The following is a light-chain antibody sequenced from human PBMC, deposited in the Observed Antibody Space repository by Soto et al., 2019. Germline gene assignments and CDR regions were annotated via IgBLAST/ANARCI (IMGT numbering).Light chain of an antibody. CDR3: QQSYGPPLT. V-gene: IGKV1-39*01. Sequence: DMAMTQSPSSLSASVGDRVTITCRASQSISNYLNWYQHKPGKVPKLLIYAASSVQSGVPQRFSGSGAGTDFTLTINSLQPEDFATYYCQQSYGPPLTFGGGTKIEIK. CDR2: AAS. J-gene: IGKJ4*01. CDR1: QSISNY.